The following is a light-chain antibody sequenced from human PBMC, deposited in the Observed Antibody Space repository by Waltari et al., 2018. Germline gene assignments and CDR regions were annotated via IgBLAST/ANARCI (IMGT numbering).Light chain of an antibody. J-gene: IGLJ2*01. CDR1: TPTIGAAHH. CDR2: GNK. V-gene: IGLV1-40*01. Sequence: QSVLTQPPSVSGTPGQRVTISSSGSTPTIGAAHHVHWYQHLPGTTPKLLILGNKNRPSGVPHRLYDSKSGTSASLASTGLQADDDADYFCQSFDNMLSGGVVFGGGTKLAVL. CDR3: QSFDNMLSGGVV.